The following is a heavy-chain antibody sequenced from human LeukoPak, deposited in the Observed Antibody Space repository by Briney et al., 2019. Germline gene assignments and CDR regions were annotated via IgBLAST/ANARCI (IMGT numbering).Heavy chain of an antibody. Sequence: GGSLRLSCAASGFAFSSYGMHWVRQAPGKGLEWVAIISYDGSNKYYADSVKGRFTISRDNSKNTLFLQMNSLRTEDTAVYYCAKDRYGTHNWFDPWGQGTLVTVSS. CDR1: GFAFSSYG. V-gene: IGHV3-30*18. CDR2: ISYDGSNK. J-gene: IGHJ5*02. D-gene: IGHD3-9*01. CDR3: AKDRYGTHNWFDP.